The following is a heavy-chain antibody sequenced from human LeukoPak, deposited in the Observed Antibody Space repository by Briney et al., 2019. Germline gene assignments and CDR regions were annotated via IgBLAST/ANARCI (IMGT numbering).Heavy chain of an antibody. V-gene: IGHV1-2*02. CDR2: INPNSGST. Sequence: GASVKVSCKASGYTFTGYYMHWVRQAPGQGLEWMGWINPNSGSTNYAQKFQGRVTMTRDTSISTAYMELSRLRSDDTAVYYCARVSTIWGLDYWGQGTLVTVSS. CDR3: ARVSTIWGLDY. D-gene: IGHD3-16*01. CDR1: GYTFTGYY. J-gene: IGHJ4*02.